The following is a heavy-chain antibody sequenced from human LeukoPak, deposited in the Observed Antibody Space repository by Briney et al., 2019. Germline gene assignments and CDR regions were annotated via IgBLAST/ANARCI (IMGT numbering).Heavy chain of an antibody. D-gene: IGHD5-12*01. CDR3: VRDRGRGYSGYDAKFDH. Sequence: SETLSLTCSVSGGSISSGDYYWSWIRQPPGRGLEWIGYIYYSGSTYYNPSLKSRLTISADTSKNQFSLKLSSVTAADTAVYYCVRDRGRGYSGYDAKFDHWGQGALVTVSS. CDR1: GGSISSGDYY. J-gene: IGHJ4*02. CDR2: IYYSGST. V-gene: IGHV4-30-4*08.